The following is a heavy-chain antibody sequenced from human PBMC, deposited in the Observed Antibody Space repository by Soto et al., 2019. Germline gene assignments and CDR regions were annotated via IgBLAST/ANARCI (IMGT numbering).Heavy chain of an antibody. CDR3: ARTSAAGKYYYGMDV. V-gene: IGHV5-51*01. CDR1: GYSFSSYW. D-gene: IGHD6-13*01. CDR2: IYPGDSDT. J-gene: IGHJ6*02. Sequence: GESLKISCKASGYSFSSYWIGWVRQMPGKGLEWMGIIYPGDSDTKYSPSFQGQVTISADKSISTAYLQWSSLKASDTAMYYCARTSAAGKYYYGMDVWGQGTTVTVSS.